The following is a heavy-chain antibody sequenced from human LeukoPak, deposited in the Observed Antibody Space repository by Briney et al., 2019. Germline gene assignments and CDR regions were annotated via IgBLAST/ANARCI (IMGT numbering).Heavy chain of an antibody. CDR1: GYSFTGCY. V-gene: IGHV1-2*02. J-gene: IGHJ3*02. CDR3: ARDPLAAVDAFDI. D-gene: IGHD6-13*01. CDR2: INPSSGDT. Sequence: GASVKVSCTASGYSFTGCYLHWVRQAPGQGLEWMGWINPSSGDTDYARRFQGRVTMTRDTSISTAYMELNRLRSDDTAVYFCARDPLAAVDAFDIWGRGTMVTVSS.